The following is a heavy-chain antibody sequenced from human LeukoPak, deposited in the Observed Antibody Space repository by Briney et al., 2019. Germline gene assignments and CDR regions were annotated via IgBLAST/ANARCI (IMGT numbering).Heavy chain of an antibody. CDR3: ARDGRQAAAGYNWFDP. CDR1: GGSITSSSYY. D-gene: IGHD6-13*01. J-gene: IGHJ5*02. CDR2: FYYSGST. V-gene: IGHV4-39*07. Sequence: YPSETLSLTCTVSGGSITSSSYYWGWIRQPPGKGLQWIGSFYYSGSTYYNPSLKSRVTIYVDTSKNQFSLKLSSVTAADTAVYYCARDGRQAAAGYNWFDPWGQGTLVTVSS.